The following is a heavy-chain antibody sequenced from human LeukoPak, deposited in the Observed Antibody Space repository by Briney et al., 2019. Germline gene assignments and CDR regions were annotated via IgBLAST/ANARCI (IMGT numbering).Heavy chain of an antibody. J-gene: IGHJ6*03. CDR3: TATIEVPAAIPSVSDMDV. CDR2: IRSKAYGGTT. V-gene: IGHV3-49*04. D-gene: IGHD2-2*02. CDR1: GFTFGDYA. Sequence: GGSLRLSCTASGFTFGDYAMSWVRQAPGKGLEWVGFIRSKAYGGTTEYAASVKGRFTISRDDSKSIAYLQMNSLKTEDTAVYYCTATIEVPAAIPSVSDMDVWGKGTTVTVSS.